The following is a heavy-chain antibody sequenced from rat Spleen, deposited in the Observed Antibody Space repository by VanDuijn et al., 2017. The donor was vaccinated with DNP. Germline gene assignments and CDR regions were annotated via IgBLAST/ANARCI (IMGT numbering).Heavy chain of an antibody. CDR3: ATAIGDY. CDR2: ISASGGST. V-gene: IGHV5S13*01. CDR1: GFTFSNYG. J-gene: IGHJ2*01. Sequence: EVQLVESGGGLVQPGRSLKLSCAASGFTFSNYGMAWVRQAPTKGLEWVATISASGGSTYYRDSVKGRFTMSRDNAKSTLYLQMDSLRSDDTATYYCATAIGDYWGQGVMVTVSS. D-gene: IGHD1-2*01.